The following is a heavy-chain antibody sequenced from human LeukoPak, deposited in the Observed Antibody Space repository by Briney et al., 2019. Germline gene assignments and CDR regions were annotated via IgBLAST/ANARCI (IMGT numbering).Heavy chain of an antibody. CDR2: ISYDGSNK. D-gene: IGHD3-3*01. CDR3: ARQGGPYDGPEGAFDI. CDR1: GFTFSSYA. Sequence: PGGSLRLSCAASGFTFSSYAMHWVRQAPGKGLEWVAVISYDGSNKYYADSVKGRFTISRDNSKNTLYLQMNSLRAEDTAVYYCARQGGPYDGPEGAFDIWGQGTMVTVSS. V-gene: IGHV3-30-3*01. J-gene: IGHJ3*02.